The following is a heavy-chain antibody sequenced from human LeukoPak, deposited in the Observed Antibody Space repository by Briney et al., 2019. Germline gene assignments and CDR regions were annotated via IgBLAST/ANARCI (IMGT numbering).Heavy chain of an antibody. CDR1: GGSFSGYY. CDR3: AGVQYSSGWYIGSGYYYYGMDV. V-gene: IGHV4-34*01. CDR2: INHSGST. J-gene: IGHJ6*02. Sequence: SETLSLTCAVYGGSFSGYYWSWIRQPPGKGLEWIGEINHSGSTNYNPSLKSRVTISVDTSKNQFSLKLSSVTAADTAVYYCAGVQYSSGWYIGSGYYYYGMDVWGQGTTVTVSS. D-gene: IGHD6-19*01.